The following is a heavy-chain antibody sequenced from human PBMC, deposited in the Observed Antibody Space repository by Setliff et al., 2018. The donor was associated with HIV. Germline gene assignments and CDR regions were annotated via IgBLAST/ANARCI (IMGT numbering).Heavy chain of an antibody. D-gene: IGHD5-12*01. Sequence: LRLSCAASGFTFNNAWMTWVRQAPGKGLEWVGHIKSKTDGGTTDYAAPVKGRFTISRDDSKTTLYLQMNGLKTEDTALYYCTTEKRGSGAYNFDHWGQGTLVTVS. CDR1: GFTFNNAW. CDR2: IKSKTDGGTT. CDR3: TTEKRGSGAYNFDH. J-gene: IGHJ4*02. V-gene: IGHV3-15*01.